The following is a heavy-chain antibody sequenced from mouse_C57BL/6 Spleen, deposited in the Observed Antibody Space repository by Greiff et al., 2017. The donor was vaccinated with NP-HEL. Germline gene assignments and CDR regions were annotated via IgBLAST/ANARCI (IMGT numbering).Heavy chain of an antibody. CDR2: ISDGGSYT. Sequence: EVQLVESGGGLVKPGGSLKLSCAASGFTFSSYAMSWVRQTPEKRLEWVATISDGGSYTYYPDNVKGRFTISRDNAKNNLYLQMSHLKSEDTAMYYCARDGYYVWYFDYWGQGTTLTVSS. V-gene: IGHV5-4*01. D-gene: IGHD2-3*01. J-gene: IGHJ2*01. CDR1: GFTFSSYA. CDR3: ARDGYYVWYFDY.